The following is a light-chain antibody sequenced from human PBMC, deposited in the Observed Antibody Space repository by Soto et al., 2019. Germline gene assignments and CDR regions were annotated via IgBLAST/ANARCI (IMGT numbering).Light chain of an antibody. V-gene: IGKV3-20*01. CDR2: DAS. CDR3: QQYGDSPYS. CDR1: QSVSSTY. Sequence: EIVLTQSPGTLSLSPGDRATLSCRASQSVSSTYLAWYQQKPGQAPRLLIYDASSRATGIPDRFSGSGSGTDFTLTISRLEPEDFAVYYCQQYGDSPYSFGQGTKLDIK. J-gene: IGKJ2*01.